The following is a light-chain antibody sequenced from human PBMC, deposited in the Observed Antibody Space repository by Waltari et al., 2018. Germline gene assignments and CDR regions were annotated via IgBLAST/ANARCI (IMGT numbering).Light chain of an antibody. Sequence: QSVLTQPPSVSGAPGQRVTISCTGSRSNIGAGYDVHWYQKLPGTAPKLLIYDNTNRPSGVPDRFSGSKSGTSASLAITGLQAEDEADYYCQSYDSSLSGFYVFGTGTRVTVL. J-gene: IGLJ1*01. V-gene: IGLV1-40*01. CDR3: QSYDSSLSGFYV. CDR2: DNT. CDR1: RSNIGAGYD.